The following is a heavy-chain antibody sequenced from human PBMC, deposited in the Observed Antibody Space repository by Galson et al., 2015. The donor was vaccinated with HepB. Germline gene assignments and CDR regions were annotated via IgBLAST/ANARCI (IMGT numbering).Heavy chain of an antibody. CDR3: ARDRDYYGSGSSIDY. V-gene: IGHV3-30-3*01. J-gene: IGHJ4*02. Sequence: SLRLSCAASGFTFSSYAMHWVRQAPGKGLEWVAVISYDGGNKYYADSVKGRFTISRDNSKNTLYLQMNSLRAEDTAVYYCARDRDYYGSGSSIDYWGQGTLVTVSS. D-gene: IGHD3-10*01. CDR1: GFTFSSYA. CDR2: ISYDGGNK.